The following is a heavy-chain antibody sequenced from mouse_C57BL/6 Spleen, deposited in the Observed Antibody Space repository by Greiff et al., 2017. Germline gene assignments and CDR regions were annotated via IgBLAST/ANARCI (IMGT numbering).Heavy chain of an antibody. Sequence: QVQLKQPGAELVKPGASVKVSCKASGYTFTSYWMHWVKQRPGQGLEWIGRIHPSDSDTNYNQKFKGKATLTVDKSSSTAYMQLSSLTSEDSAVYYCAIYYSNYAWFAYWGQGTLVTVSA. CDR2: IHPSDSDT. CDR3: AIYYSNYAWFAY. V-gene: IGHV1-74*01. D-gene: IGHD2-5*01. CDR1: GYTFTSYW. J-gene: IGHJ3*01.